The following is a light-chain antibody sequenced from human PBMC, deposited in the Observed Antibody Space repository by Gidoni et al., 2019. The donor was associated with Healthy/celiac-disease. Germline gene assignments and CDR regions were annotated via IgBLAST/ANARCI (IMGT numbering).Light chain of an antibody. V-gene: IGKV1-39*01. CDR1: QSISSY. J-gene: IGKJ1*01. CDR3: QQSYSTPLT. Sequence: IQMIPSPSSLSASVRDRVTITCRASQSISSYLNWYQQKPGKAPKLLIYAASSLQSGVPSRFSGSGSGTDFTLTISSLQPEDFATYYCQQSYSTPLTFGHGTKVEIK. CDR2: AAS.